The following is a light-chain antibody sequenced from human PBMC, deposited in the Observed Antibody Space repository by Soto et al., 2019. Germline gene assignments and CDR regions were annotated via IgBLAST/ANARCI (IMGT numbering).Light chain of an antibody. Sequence: EIVMTQSPDTLSMSPGERATLSCRASQSVSSNLAWYQQKPGQAPRLLIYGASTRATGIPVRFSGSGSGTEFTLTISSLQSEDFAVYYCQQYNNWPPWTFGQGTKVEIK. CDR1: QSVSSN. CDR3: QQYNNWPPWT. V-gene: IGKV3-15*01. CDR2: GAS. J-gene: IGKJ1*01.